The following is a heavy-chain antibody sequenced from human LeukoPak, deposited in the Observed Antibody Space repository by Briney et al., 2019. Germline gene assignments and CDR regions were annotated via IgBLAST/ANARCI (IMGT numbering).Heavy chain of an antibody. CDR1: GGSFSGYY. CDR2: IYYSGST. Sequence: SETLSLTCAVYGGSFSGYYWSWIRQPPGKGLEWIGYIYYSGSTNYNPSLKSRVTISVDTSKNQFSLKLSSVTAADTAMYYCARVGYSSGWYVDYWGQGTLVTVSS. CDR3: ARVGYSSGWYVDY. J-gene: IGHJ4*02. V-gene: IGHV4-59*01. D-gene: IGHD6-19*01.